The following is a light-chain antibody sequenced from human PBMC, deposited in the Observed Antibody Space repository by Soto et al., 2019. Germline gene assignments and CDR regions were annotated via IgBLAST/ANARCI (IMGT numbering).Light chain of an antibody. V-gene: IGLV1-40*01. CDR2: GNS. CDR1: SSNIGAGYD. J-gene: IGLJ1*01. CDR3: QSYDSSLLGV. Sequence: QSVLTQPPSVSGAPGRRVTISCTGSSSNIGAGYDVHWYQQLPGTAPKLLIYGNSNRPSGVPDRFSGSKSGTSASLAITGLQAEDEADYYCQSYDSSLLGVFGTGTKLTVL.